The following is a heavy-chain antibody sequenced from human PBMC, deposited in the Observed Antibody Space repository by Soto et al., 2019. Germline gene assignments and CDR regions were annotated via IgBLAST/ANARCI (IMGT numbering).Heavy chain of an antibody. Sequence: QVQLVESGGGVVQPGRSLRLSCAASGFTFSSYGMHWVRQAPGKGPEWVAVIWYDGSNKYYAASVKGRFTISRDNSKNTLYLQMNSLRAEDTAVYYCARAMGEDTAMGIDYWGQGTLVTVSS. V-gene: IGHV3-33*01. CDR1: GFTFSSYG. CDR2: IWYDGSNK. J-gene: IGHJ4*02. CDR3: ARAMGEDTAMGIDY. D-gene: IGHD5-18*01.